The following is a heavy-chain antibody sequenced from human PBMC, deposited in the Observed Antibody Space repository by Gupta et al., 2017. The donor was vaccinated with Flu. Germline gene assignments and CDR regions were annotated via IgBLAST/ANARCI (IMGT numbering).Heavy chain of an antibody. CDR1: Y. Sequence: YWAWIRQFPGMGLEFIGYIYYSGATNYSPSLKSRVTMSVDTSKNQFSLNLTSVTAADTAVYFCARGGPLTETFFYYYYMDVWGKGTTVTVSS. CDR3: ARGGPLTETFFYYYYMDV. D-gene: IGHD5-12*01. J-gene: IGHJ6*03. CDR2: IYYSGAT. V-gene: IGHV4-59*01.